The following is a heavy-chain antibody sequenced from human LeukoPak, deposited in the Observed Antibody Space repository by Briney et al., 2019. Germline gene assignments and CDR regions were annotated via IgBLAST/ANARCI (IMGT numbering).Heavy chain of an antibody. V-gene: IGHV3-30-3*01. J-gene: IGHJ6*02. D-gene: IGHD6-13*01. CDR3: ARQRSGYSSSWYVPPDHYYGMDV. CDR1: GFTFSSYA. Sequence: PGGSLRLSCAASGFTFSSYAMHWVRQAPGKGLEWVAVISYDGSNKYYADSVKGRFTISRDNSKNTLYLQMNSLRAEDTAVYYCARQRSGYSSSWYVPPDHYYGMDVWGQGTTVTVSS. CDR2: ISYDGSNK.